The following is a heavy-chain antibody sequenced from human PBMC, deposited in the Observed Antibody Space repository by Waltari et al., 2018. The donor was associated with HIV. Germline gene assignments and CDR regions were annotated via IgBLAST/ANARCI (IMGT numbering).Heavy chain of an antibody. D-gene: IGHD2-21*02. Sequence: QVQLVQSGDEVQRHGASVKVSCKASGSTFTTYGINGVRQAPGQGLEWMGWISAYNGNTKYAQNLQGRVTMTTDTSTTTAYMELRSLRSDDTAVYYCARATGLLLVDYWGQGTLVTVSS. CDR2: ISAYNGNT. J-gene: IGHJ4*02. V-gene: IGHV1-18*04. CDR1: GSTFTTYG. CDR3: ARATGLLLVDY.